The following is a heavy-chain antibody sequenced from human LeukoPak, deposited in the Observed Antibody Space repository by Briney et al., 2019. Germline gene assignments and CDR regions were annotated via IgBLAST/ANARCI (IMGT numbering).Heavy chain of an antibody. V-gene: IGHV3-74*01. D-gene: IGHD3/OR15-3a*01. CDR1: GFTFSNYW. CDR3: ARSRWAGYYFGR. CDR2: INSDGSMT. J-gene: IGHJ4*02. Sequence: GGSLRLSCAASGFTFSNYWMHWVRQAPGKGLEWVSQINSDGSMTTYADCVKGRFTISRDNAKNTLYLQMQSLRGEDAAVYYSARSRWAGYYFGRWGQVVLVSVS.